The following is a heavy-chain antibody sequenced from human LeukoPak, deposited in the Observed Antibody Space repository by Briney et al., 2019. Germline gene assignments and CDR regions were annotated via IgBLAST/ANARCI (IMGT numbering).Heavy chain of an antibody. Sequence: SETLSLTCTVSGGSISSSSYYWGWIRRPPGKGLEWIGSIYYSGSTYYNPSLKSRVTISVDTSKNQFSLKLSSVTAADTAVYYCEAGTVPDEDYWGQGTLVTVCS. J-gene: IGHJ4*02. CDR2: IYYSGST. D-gene: IGHD4-17*01. CDR1: GGSISSSSYY. V-gene: IGHV4-39*01. CDR3: EAGTVPDEDY.